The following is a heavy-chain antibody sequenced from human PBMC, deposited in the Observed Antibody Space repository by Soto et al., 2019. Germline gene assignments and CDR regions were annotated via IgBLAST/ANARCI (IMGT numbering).Heavy chain of an antibody. CDR3: TRRRFGVRGVTTMDV. J-gene: IGHJ6*02. CDR1: GFTFSSYG. Sequence: PGGSLRLSCAASGFTFSSYGMHWVRQAPGKGLEWVAVISYDGSNKYYADSVKGRVTVSLDTSKNQFSLNLGSVTAADTAVYYCTRRRFGVRGVTTMDVWGPGTTVTVSS. D-gene: IGHD3-10*02. V-gene: IGHV3-30*03. CDR2: ISYDGSNK.